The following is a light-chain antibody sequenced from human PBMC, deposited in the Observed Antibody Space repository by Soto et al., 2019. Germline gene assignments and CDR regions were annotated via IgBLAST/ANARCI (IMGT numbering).Light chain of an antibody. Sequence: QSVLTQPASVSGSPGQSITISCTGTSSDVGSYNLVSWYQQHPGKAPKLMIYEGSKRPSGVSNRFSGSKSGNTASLTISGLQAEDEADYYCCSYAGSLWVFGGGTKL. CDR3: CSYAGSLWV. J-gene: IGLJ3*02. CDR2: EGS. V-gene: IGLV2-23*01. CDR1: SSDVGSYNL.